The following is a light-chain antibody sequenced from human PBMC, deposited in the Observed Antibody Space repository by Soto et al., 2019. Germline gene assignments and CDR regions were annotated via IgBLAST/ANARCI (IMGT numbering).Light chain of an antibody. Sequence: DVQMTQSPTSLSASLGDRVTITCRASLGISSHLAWFQQRPGKAPKYLIYDASSLLSGVPSKFSGSGSGTDFTLTISSLQPEDFATYYCQQYQSYPITFGQGTRLDI. CDR3: QQYQSYPIT. J-gene: IGKJ5*01. V-gene: IGKV1-16*02. CDR1: LGISSH. CDR2: DAS.